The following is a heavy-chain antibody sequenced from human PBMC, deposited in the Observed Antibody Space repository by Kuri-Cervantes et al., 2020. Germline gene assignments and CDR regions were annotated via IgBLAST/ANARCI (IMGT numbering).Heavy chain of an antibody. V-gene: IGHV1-18*01. Sequence: ASVKVSCKASGYSFTSYEINWVRQAPGQGLEWMGWISAYNGNTNYAQKLQGRVTMTTDTSTSTAYMELSSLRSEDTAVYYCATEPKPSIYCSGGSCYSRLGWDYWGQGTLVTVSS. J-gene: IGHJ4*02. CDR1: GYSFTSYE. CDR3: ATEPKPSIYCSGGSCYSRLGWDY. CDR2: ISAYNGNT. D-gene: IGHD2-15*01.